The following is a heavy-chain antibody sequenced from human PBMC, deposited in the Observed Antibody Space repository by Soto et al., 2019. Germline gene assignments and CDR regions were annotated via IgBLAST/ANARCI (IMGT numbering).Heavy chain of an antibody. V-gene: IGHV4-39*01. D-gene: IGHD2-2*01. J-gene: IGHJ5*02. CDR2: IKYSGTT. Sequence: PSETLSLTCTVSGGSISSSRCHWGWIRQPPGKGLEWIASIKYSGTTFYNPSLKSRVTLSVDTSKNQFALKLSSVTAAETAVYNCARLGEYYQSLDPWGPGTLVTVSS. CDR3: ARLGEYYQSLDP. CDR1: GGSISSSRCH.